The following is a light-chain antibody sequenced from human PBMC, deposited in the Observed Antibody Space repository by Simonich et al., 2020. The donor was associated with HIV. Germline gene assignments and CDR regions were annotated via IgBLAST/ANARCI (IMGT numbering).Light chain of an antibody. V-gene: IGKV1-5*03. CDR3: QQYDNLPRYT. CDR1: KIISSW. CDR2: KAS. J-gene: IGKJ2*01. Sequence: IQMTQSPSSLSASVGDRVTITCRASKIISSWLTLYQQKPGKAPKLRIYKASSLESGVPSRFSGSGSGTEFTLTISSLQPDDFATYYCQQYDNLPRYTFGQGTKLEIK.